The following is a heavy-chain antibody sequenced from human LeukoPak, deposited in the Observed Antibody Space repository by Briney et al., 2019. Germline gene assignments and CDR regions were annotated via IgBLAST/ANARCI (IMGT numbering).Heavy chain of an antibody. CDR2: ISSGGHST. V-gene: IGHV3-23*01. CDR3: AKGAGQWLVPSEYFQY. CDR1: GFTYSNYA. D-gene: IGHD6-19*01. Sequence: GGSLRLSCAASGFTYSNYAMTWVRQAPGKGLEWVSSISSGGHSTYYAGSVKGRFTISRDNSKNTLYLQMNSLRAEDTAVYYCAKGAGQWLVPSEYFQYWGQGALVTVSS. J-gene: IGHJ1*01.